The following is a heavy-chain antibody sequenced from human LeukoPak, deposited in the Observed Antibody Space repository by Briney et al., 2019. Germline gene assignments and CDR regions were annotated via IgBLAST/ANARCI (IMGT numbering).Heavy chain of an antibody. CDR1: GFIFSRYW. Sequence: PGGSLRLSCAASGFIFSRYWMSWVRQAPGKGLEWVANVDQDGSEIYHVASVKDRFTISRDNAKNSLYLQMNSLRAEDTAVYYCARSDGSSWYSLHDYWGQGTLVTVSS. V-gene: IGHV3-7*01. D-gene: IGHD6-13*01. J-gene: IGHJ4*02. CDR2: VDQDGSEI. CDR3: ARSDGSSWYSLHDY.